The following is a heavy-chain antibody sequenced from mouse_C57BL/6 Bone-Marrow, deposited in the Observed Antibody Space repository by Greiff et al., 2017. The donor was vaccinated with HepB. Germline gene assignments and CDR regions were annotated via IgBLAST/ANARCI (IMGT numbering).Heavy chain of an antibody. J-gene: IGHJ2*01. V-gene: IGHV14-4*01. D-gene: IGHD2-4*01. CDR2: IDPENGDT. CDR3: TTWGYDYDGYFDY. Sequence: VQLQQSGAELVRPGASVKLSCTASGFNFKDDYMHWVKQRPEQGLEWIGWIDPENGDTEYASKFQGKATITADTSSNTAYLQLSSLTSEDTAVYYCTTWGYDYDGYFDYWGQGTTLTVSS. CDR1: GFNFKDDY.